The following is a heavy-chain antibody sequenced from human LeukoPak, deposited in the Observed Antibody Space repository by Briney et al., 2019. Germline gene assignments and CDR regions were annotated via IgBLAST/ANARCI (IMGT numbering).Heavy chain of an antibody. CDR1: GFTFSSYA. CDR2: ISGSGGST. CDR3: AKDRGRYSGYDYADY. J-gene: IGHJ4*02. D-gene: IGHD5-12*01. V-gene: IGHV3-23*01. Sequence: PGGSLRLSCAASGFTFSSYAMSWVRHAPGKGLELVSAISGSGGSTYYADSVKGRFTISRDNSKNTLYLQMNSLRAEDTAVYYCAKDRGRYSGYDYADYWGQGTLVTVSS.